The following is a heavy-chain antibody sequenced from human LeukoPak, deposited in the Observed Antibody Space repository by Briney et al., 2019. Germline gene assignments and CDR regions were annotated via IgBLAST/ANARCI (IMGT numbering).Heavy chain of an antibody. CDR3: ASYRTNQPLYGNDY. D-gene: IGHD2-2*02. V-gene: IGHV3-7*01. CDR1: GFTFSSYW. J-gene: IGHJ4*02. Sequence: GGSLRLSCAASGFTFSSYWMSWVRQAPGKGLEWVANIKQDGSEKYYVDSVKGRFTISRDNAKNSLYLQMNSLRAEDTAVYYCASYRTNQPLYGNDYWGQGTLVTVSS. CDR2: IKQDGSEK.